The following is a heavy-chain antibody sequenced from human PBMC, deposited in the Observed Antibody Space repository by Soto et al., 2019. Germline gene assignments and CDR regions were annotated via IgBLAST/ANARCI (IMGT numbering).Heavy chain of an antibody. Sequence: PGGSLRLSCAASGFTFSSYSMNWVRQAPGKGLEWVSSISSSSSYIYYADSVKGRFTISRDNAKNSLYLQMNSLRAEDTAVYYCARGSAAAGTGFDYWGQGTLVTVSS. CDR2: ISSSSSYI. CDR1: GFTFSSYS. D-gene: IGHD6-13*01. V-gene: IGHV3-21*01. J-gene: IGHJ4*02. CDR3: ARGSAAAGTGFDY.